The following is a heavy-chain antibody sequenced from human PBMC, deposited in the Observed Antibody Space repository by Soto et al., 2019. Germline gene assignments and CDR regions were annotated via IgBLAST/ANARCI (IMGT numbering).Heavy chain of an antibody. D-gene: IGHD3-16*01. V-gene: IGHV3-30-3*01. J-gene: IGHJ3*02. CDR3: ARAGAGGDAFDI. CDR2: ISYDGSNK. Sequence: GGSLRLSCAASGFTFSSCAMHWVRQAPGKGLEWVAVISYDGSNKYYADSVKGRFTISRDNSKNTLYLQMNILRAEDTAVYYCARAGAGGDAFDIWGQGTMVTVSS. CDR1: GFTFSSCA.